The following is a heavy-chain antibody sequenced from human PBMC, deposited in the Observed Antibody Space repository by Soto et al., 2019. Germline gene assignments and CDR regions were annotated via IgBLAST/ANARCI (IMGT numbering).Heavy chain of an antibody. J-gene: IGHJ4*01. Sequence: ASVKVSCKVSGYTLTELSMHWVRQAPGKGLEWMGGFDPEDGETIYAQKFQGRVTMTEDTSTDTAYMELSSLRSEDTAVYYCATSRGYPFTLHFDNWGQGTMVTVSS. D-gene: IGHD3-10*01. CDR1: GYTLTELS. CDR3: ATSRGYPFTLHFDN. CDR2: FDPEDGET. V-gene: IGHV1-24*01.